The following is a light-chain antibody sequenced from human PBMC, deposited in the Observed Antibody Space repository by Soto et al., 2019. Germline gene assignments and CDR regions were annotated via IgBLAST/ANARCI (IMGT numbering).Light chain of an antibody. CDR3: SSSTTTSTFL. CDR1: TSDVGVYNY. J-gene: IGLJ1*01. V-gene: IGLV2-14*01. Sequence: QSVLTQPASVSGSPGQSITISCTGTTSDVGVYNYVSWYQQHPGKAPKLMIYEVSNRPSGVSNRFPGSKSGNTASLAISGLQAEDEADYYCSSSTTTSTFLFATGPKVTVL. CDR2: EVS.